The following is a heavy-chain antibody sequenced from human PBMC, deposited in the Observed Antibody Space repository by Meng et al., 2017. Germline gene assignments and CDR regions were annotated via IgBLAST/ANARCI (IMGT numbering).Heavy chain of an antibody. Sequence: GESLKISCAASGFTFSSYAMHWVRQAPGKGLEWVAVISYDGSNKYYADSVKGRFTISRDNSKNTLYLQMNSLRAEDTAVYYCARDLEQWLTPRYYFDYWGQGTLVTVSS. V-gene: IGHV3-30*04. CDR3: ARDLEQWLTPRYYFDY. D-gene: IGHD6-19*01. CDR1: GFTFSSYA. CDR2: ISYDGSNK. J-gene: IGHJ4*02.